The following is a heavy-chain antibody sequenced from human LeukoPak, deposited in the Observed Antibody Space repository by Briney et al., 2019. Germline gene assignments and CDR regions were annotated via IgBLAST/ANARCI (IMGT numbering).Heavy chain of an antibody. J-gene: IGHJ6*03. CDR3: ARDRRQLRYYYYMDV. Sequence: GGSLTLSCAASGFTFSIYSMNWLRQAPGKGLEWVSSISSSSSYIYYADSVKGRFTISGDNAKNSLYLQMNSLRAEDTAVYYCARDRRQLRYYYYMDVWGKGTTVTVSS. CDR2: ISSSSSYI. V-gene: IGHV3-21*01. D-gene: IGHD5-18*01. CDR1: GFTFSIYS.